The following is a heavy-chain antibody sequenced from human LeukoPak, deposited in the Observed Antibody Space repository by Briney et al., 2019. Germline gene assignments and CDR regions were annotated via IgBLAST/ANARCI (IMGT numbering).Heavy chain of an antibody. CDR1: GGSFSGYY. J-gene: IGHJ3*02. CDR3: ARGKLRDRLDAFDI. D-gene: IGHD3-3*01. Sequence: KASETLSLTCAVYGGSFSGYYWSWIRQPPGKGLEWIGEINHSGSTNYNPSLKSRVTISVDTSKNQFSLKLSSVTAADTAVYYCARGKLRDRLDAFDIWGQGTMVTVSS. CDR2: INHSGST. V-gene: IGHV4-34*01.